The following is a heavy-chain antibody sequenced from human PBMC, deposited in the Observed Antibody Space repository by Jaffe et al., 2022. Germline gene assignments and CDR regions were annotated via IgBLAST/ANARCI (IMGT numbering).Heavy chain of an antibody. Sequence: QLQLQESGPGLVKPSETLSLTCTVSGGSISSSSYYWGWIRQPPGKGLEWIGSIYYSGSTYYNPSLKSRVTISVDTSKNQFSLKLSSVTAADTAVYYCARSSDSYDAFDIWGQGTMVTVSS. J-gene: IGHJ3*02. CDR3: ARSSDSYDAFDI. CDR1: GGSISSSSYY. CDR2: IYYSGST. V-gene: IGHV4-39*01.